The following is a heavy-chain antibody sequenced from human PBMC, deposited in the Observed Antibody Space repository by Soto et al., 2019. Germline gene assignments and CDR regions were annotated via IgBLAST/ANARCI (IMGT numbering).Heavy chain of an antibody. CDR2: INPSDGNR. D-gene: IGHD4-17*01. J-gene: IGHJ5*02. Sequence: ASVKVSCKASGYSFSFYGINWVRQAPGQGLEWMGWINPSDGNRNFAQKFEDRVTMTTATSTNTVFLELRSLKSDDTAIYYCARKYHDYGDWFDPWGQGTLVTVSS. CDR3: ARKYHDYGDWFDP. CDR1: GYSFSFYG. V-gene: IGHV1-18*01.